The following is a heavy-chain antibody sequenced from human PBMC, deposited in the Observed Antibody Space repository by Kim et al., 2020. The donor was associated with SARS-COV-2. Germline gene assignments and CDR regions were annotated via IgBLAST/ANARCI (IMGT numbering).Heavy chain of an antibody. D-gene: IGHD3-3*01. Sequence: SETLSLTCSVSGDSVSSSLHYWGWIRQPPGKGLEWIGNIYYSGSSYYAQSLRSRVTIFVDTSKNQFSLRLSSVTAADTAVYYCARLSSACRITICFDWGQGTLVAVSS. CDR2: IYYSGSS. CDR3: ARLSSACRITICFD. J-gene: IGHJ4*01. CDR1: GDSVSSSLHY. V-gene: IGHV4-39*01.